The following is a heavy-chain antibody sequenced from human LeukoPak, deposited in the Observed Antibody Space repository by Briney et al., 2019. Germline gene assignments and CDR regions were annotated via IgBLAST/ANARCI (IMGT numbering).Heavy chain of an antibody. CDR2: ISYDGSNK. CDR1: GFTFSSYA. CDR3: ARETTPYYYDSSGALDY. D-gene: IGHD3-22*01. Sequence: GGSLRLSCAASGFTFSSYAMHWVRQAPGKGLEWVAVISYDGSNKYYADSVKGRFTISRDNSKNTLYLQMNSLRAEDTAVYYCARETTPYYYDSSGALDYWGQGTLVTVSS. V-gene: IGHV3-30-3*01. J-gene: IGHJ4*02.